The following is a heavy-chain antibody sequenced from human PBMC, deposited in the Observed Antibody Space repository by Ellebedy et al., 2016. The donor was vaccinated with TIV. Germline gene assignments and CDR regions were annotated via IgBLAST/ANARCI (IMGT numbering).Heavy chain of an antibody. J-gene: IGHJ6*02. CDR3: ARLARYYYYYGLDV. CDR2: FYSGGST. V-gene: IGHV3-66*01. CDR1: GFTVSSNY. Sequence: PGGSLRLSCAASGFTVSSNYMSWVRQAPGKGLEWVSVFYSGGSTYYADSVKGRFTISRDNSKNTLYLQMNSLRAEDTAVYYCARLARYYYYYGLDVWGQGTPVTVSS.